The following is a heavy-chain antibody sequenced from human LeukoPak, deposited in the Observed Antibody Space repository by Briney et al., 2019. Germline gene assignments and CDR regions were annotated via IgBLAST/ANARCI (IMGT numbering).Heavy chain of an antibody. CDR1: RFTFRNYG. J-gene: IGHJ3*02. Sequence: PGRSLRLSCAASRFTFRNYGMHWVRQAPGKGLEWVSGISWNSGSIGYADSVKGRFTISRDNAKNSLYLQMNSLRAEDTALYYCAKGEYSSSWYDAFDIWGQGTMVTVSS. V-gene: IGHV3-9*01. CDR3: AKGEYSSSWYDAFDI. CDR2: ISWNSGSI. D-gene: IGHD6-13*01.